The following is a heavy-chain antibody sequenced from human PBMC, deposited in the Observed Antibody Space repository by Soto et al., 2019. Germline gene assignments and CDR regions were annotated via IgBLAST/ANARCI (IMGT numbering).Heavy chain of an antibody. Sequence: GASVKVSCKASGLTFTSSSVQWVLQARGQRLEWIGWIVVGSGNTNYAQKFQERVTITRDMSTSTAYMELSSLRSEDTAVYYCAAVIGVAAAGTWDSGYYGMDVWGQGTTVTVSS. V-gene: IGHV1-58*01. D-gene: IGHD6-13*01. CDR2: IVVGSGNT. CDR1: GLTFTSSS. CDR3: AAVIGVAAAGTWDSGYYGMDV. J-gene: IGHJ6*02.